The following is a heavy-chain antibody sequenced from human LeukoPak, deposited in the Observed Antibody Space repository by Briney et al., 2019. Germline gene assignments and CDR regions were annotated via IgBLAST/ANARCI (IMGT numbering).Heavy chain of an antibody. CDR2: IKQDGSEK. CDR3: VRGAFYAAY. CDR1: AFTISSYW. D-gene: IGHD2/OR15-2a*01. V-gene: IGHV3-7*01. Sequence: GGSLRLSCAASAFTISSYWMSWVRQTPGKGLEWVANIKQDGSEKYYVDPVKGRFNISRDNVKNALYLQMNSLRVEDTGIYYCVRGAFYAAYWGQGTLVTVSS. J-gene: IGHJ4*02.